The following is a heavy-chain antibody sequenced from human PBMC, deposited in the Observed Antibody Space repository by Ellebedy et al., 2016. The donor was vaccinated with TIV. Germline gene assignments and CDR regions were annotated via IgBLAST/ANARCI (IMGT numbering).Heavy chain of an antibody. J-gene: IGHJ5*02. CDR3: NTFCSGSGYYLGCVS. Sequence: GESLKISCAASGFRFSYYAMTWFRQAPGKGLEWVSTISLGGDATYYADSVKGRFTISRDNSKNTLYLQMNSLKTEDTAVYSSNTFCSGSGYYLGCVSWGQGTLVTVSS. V-gene: IGHV3-23*01. CDR2: ISLGGDAT. CDR1: GFRFSYYA. D-gene: IGHD3-22*01.